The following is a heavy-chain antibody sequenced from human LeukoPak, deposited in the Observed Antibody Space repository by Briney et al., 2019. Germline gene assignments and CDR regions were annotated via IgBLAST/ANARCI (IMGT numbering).Heavy chain of an antibody. CDR3: VTGVVIV. Sequence: ASVKVSCKASGYTFTRYIINWVRQAPGQGLEWMGWINTQTGNPTYAQGFTGRFVLSSDTSVSTAYLEISNLKAEDTAVYYCVTGVVIVWGQGTLVTVSS. CDR2: INTQTGNP. J-gene: IGHJ4*02. D-gene: IGHD2-15*01. CDR1: GYTFTRYI. V-gene: IGHV7-4-1*02.